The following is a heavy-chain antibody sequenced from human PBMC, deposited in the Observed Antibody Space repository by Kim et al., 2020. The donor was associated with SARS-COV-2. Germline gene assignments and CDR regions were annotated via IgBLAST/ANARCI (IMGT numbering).Heavy chain of an antibody. CDR1: GFTFNNFG. Sequence: GGSLRLSCAASGFTFNNFGMHWVRQAPGKGLEWVAVISYEGSRKHYADSVNGRFTISRDSSKNTLSLQMSGLTAEDTAVYYCAKAHVFLWFGKFHDDAF. CDR2: ISYEGSRK. D-gene: IGHD3-10*01. V-gene: IGHV3-30*18. CDR3: AKAHVFLWFGKFHDDAF. J-gene: IGHJ3*01.